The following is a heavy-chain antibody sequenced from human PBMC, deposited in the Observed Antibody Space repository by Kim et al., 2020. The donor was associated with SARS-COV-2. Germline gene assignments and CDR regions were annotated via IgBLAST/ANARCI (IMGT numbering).Heavy chain of an antibody. D-gene: IGHD2-2*01. CDR3: ARGCYSLVPDEVDHYYYDGMDL. CDR2: IIPAFAAT. CDR1: GGPFTSYA. V-gene: IGHV1-69*13. Sequence: SVKVSCKASGGPFTSYAFSWVRQAPGQGLEWMGGIIPAFAATSLAQRLQGRATITADESTSTAYMEVSSLTSEDAADYYCARGCYSLVPDEVDHYYYDGMDLWGQGTTVAVSS. J-gene: IGHJ6*02.